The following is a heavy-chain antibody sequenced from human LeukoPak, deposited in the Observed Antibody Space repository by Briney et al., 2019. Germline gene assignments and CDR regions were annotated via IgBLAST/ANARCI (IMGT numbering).Heavy chain of an antibody. J-gene: IGHJ5*02. D-gene: IGHD4-23*01. CDR1: GFTFSSYA. Sequence: GGSLRLSCAASGFTFSSYAMSWVRQAPGKGLEWVSAISGSGGSTYYADSVKGRFTISRDNSKNTLYLQMNSLRAEDTAVYYCAKGGLGGNSVSWFDPWGQGTLVTVSS. CDR2: ISGSGGST. V-gene: IGHV3-23*01. CDR3: AKGGLGGNSVSWFDP.